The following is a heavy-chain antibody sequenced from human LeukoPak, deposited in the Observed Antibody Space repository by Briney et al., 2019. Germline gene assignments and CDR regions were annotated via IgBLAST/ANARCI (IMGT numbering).Heavy chain of an antibody. D-gene: IGHD2-15*01. J-gene: IGHJ4*02. V-gene: IGHV1-2*02. CDR3: ARDFDGGYGLFDY. CDR1: GYAFSDYY. CDR2: INPNSGGT. Sequence: ASVKVSCKASGYAFSDYYMHWVRQAPGQGLEWMGWINPNSGGTKYAQKVQGRVTMTRDTSINTDYMEVSRLRSDDTAVYYCARDFDGGYGLFDYWGQGTLVTVSS.